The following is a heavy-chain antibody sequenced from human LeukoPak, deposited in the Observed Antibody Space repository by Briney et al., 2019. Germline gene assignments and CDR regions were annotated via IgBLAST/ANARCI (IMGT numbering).Heavy chain of an antibody. CDR2: ISSSSSYI. Sequence: GGSLRLSCAASGFTFSDYYMSWIRQAPGKGLEWVSSISSSSSYIYYADSVKGRFTISRDNAKNSLYLQMNSLRAEDTAVYYCARDPQGLRYFDWTGDYWGQGTLVTVSS. CDR1: GFTFSDYY. J-gene: IGHJ4*02. V-gene: IGHV3-11*06. D-gene: IGHD3-9*01. CDR3: ARDPQGLRYFDWTGDY.